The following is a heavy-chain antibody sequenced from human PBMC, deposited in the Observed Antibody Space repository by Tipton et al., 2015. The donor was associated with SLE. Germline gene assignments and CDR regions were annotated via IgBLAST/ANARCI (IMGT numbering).Heavy chain of an antibody. Sequence: TLSLTCTVSGGSISSHYWGWIRQPPGKGLDWIGDIFYTGSTTYNPSLKSRVTISLDTSKTQFSLKLRSVTAADTAIYYCARGGYSSGWYGDYFVYCGQGTLVTVSS. V-gene: IGHV4-59*11. J-gene: IGHJ4*02. CDR2: IFYTGST. D-gene: IGHD6-19*01. CDR1: GGSISSHY. CDR3: ARGGYSSGWYGDYFVY.